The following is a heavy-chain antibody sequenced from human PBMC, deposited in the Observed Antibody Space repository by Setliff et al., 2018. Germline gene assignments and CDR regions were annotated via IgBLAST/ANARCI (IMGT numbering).Heavy chain of an antibody. CDR1: GYRFTSNW. V-gene: IGHV5-51*01. CDR3: ARLGVFPDAFDV. Sequence: LKISCKGSGYRFTSNWVAWVRQMPGKGLEWMGIVFPADSDTRYSPSFQGQVTILADKSINTAYLQWRSLKASDTAVYYCARLGVFPDAFDVWGPGTMVTVSS. D-gene: IGHD3-16*01. J-gene: IGHJ3*01. CDR2: VFPADSDT.